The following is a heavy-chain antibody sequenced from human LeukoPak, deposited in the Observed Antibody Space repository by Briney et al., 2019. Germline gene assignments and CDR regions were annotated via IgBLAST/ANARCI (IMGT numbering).Heavy chain of an antibody. CDR1: RFIFSTYG. J-gene: IGHJ4*02. Sequence: GGSLRLSCAASRFIFSTYGMHWVRQAPGKGLEWVAFIRPDGSNEYYAASVRGRFAISRDNSQNTLYLQMNSLRAEDTAVYYCARDSDYCSSTSCYFDYWGQGTLVTVSS. D-gene: IGHD2-2*01. V-gene: IGHV3-30*02. CDR3: ARDSDYCSSTSCYFDY. CDR2: IRPDGSNE.